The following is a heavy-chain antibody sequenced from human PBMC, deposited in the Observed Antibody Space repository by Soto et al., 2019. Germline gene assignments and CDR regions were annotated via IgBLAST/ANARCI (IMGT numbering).Heavy chain of an antibody. V-gene: IGHV3-74*01. J-gene: IGHJ6*02. D-gene: IGHD3-22*01. CDR1: GFSLSNYW. CDR2: IKNDGSGT. Sequence: EVQLVESGGGLVQPGGSLRLSCSGSGFSLSNYWIHWVRHLPGKGLVWVSRIKNDGSGTSYADSVIGRFTISRDNAKSTLYLQMNSLRVDDTAVYYCARGPEGDRSGNYGLSVWGQGTTVIVSS. CDR3: ARGPEGDRSGNYGLSV.